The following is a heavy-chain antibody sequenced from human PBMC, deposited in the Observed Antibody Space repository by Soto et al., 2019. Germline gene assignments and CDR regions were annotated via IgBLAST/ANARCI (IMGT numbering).Heavy chain of an antibody. J-gene: IGHJ4*02. CDR2: IWYDGSNK. D-gene: IGHD4-17*01. Sequence: GGSLRLSCSASGFPFSTYGIHWFRQAPGKGLEWVAVIWYDGSNKYYADSVKGRFTISRDNSKNTVYLQMDSLRAEDTAVYYCARTTVITHREFDYWGQGALVTVSS. CDR1: GFPFSTYG. CDR3: ARTTVITHREFDY. V-gene: IGHV3-33*01.